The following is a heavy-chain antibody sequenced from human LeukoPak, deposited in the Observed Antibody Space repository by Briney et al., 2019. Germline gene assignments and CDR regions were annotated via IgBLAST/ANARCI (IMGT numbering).Heavy chain of an antibody. CDR3: ATRIVVVPAAANLRLYYFDY. J-gene: IGHJ4*02. V-gene: IGHV1-24*01. D-gene: IGHD2-2*01. Sequence: ASVKVSCKVSGYTLTELSMHWVRQAPGKGLEWMGGFEPEDGETIYAQKFQGRVTMTEDTSTDTAYMELSSLRSEDTAVYYCATRIVVVPAAANLRLYYFDYWGQGTLVTVSS. CDR1: GYTLTELS. CDR2: FEPEDGET.